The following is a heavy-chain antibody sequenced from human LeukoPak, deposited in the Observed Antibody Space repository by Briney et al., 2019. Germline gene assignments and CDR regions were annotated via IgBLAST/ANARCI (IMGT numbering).Heavy chain of an antibody. CDR2: ISYDGSNK. J-gene: IGHJ4*02. CDR3: AKDGDLKLRWYYFDY. D-gene: IGHD4-23*01. CDR1: GFTFSSYG. Sequence: GGSLRLSCAASGFTFSSYGMHWVRQAPGKGLEWVAVISYDGSNKYYADSVKGRFTISRDNSKNTLYLQMNSLRAEDTAVYYCAKDGDLKLRWYYFDYWGQGTLVTVSS. V-gene: IGHV3-30*18.